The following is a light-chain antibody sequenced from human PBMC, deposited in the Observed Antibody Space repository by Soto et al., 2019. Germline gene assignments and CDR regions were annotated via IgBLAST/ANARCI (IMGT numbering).Light chain of an antibody. CDR1: QSISTY. J-gene: IGKJ2*01. Sequence: DIQMTQSPSSLSASVGDRVTITCRASQSISTYLNWYQQRPGRAPKLLIYGASNLQSGVPSEFSGSGSGTDFALTISSLQPDDFATYYCQQSDSIPYTFGQGTKLEIK. V-gene: IGKV1-39*01. CDR2: GAS. CDR3: QQSDSIPYT.